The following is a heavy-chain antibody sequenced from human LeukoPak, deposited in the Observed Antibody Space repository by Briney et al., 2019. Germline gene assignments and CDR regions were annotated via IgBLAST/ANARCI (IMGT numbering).Heavy chain of an antibody. CDR2: ISYDGSNK. V-gene: IGHV3-30*01. CDR1: GFTFSSYA. J-gene: IGHJ5*02. CDR3: ARGIVPAAIGSYSYGANWFDP. Sequence: PGRSLRLSCAASGFTFSSYAMHWVRQAPGKGLEWVAFISYDGSNKYYADSVKGRFTISRDNSKNTLYLQMNSLRAEDTAVYYCARGIVPAAIGSYSYGANWFDPWGQGTLVTVSS. D-gene: IGHD2-2*02.